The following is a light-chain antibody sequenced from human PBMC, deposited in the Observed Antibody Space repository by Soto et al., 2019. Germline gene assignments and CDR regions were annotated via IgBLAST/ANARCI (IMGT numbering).Light chain of an antibody. Sequence: QSVLTQPPSASATPGQRVTISCSGSSSNIGSNTVNWYQQLPGTAPQLLIYSNSRRPSGVPDRFSGSKSGTSASLAISGLQSEDEADYFCAAWDDSLNGVFGGGTKLTVL. CDR2: SNS. J-gene: IGLJ2*01. CDR3: AAWDDSLNGV. CDR1: SSNIGSNT. V-gene: IGLV1-44*01.